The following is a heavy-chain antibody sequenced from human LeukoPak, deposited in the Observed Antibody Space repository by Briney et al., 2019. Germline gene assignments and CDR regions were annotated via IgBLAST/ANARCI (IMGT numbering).Heavy chain of an antibody. CDR1: GYTFTSYG. CDR2: ISAYNGNT. D-gene: IGHD2-15*01. CDR3: ARGSYCSGGSCYLRWFDP. V-gene: IGHV1-18*04. J-gene: IGHJ5*02. Sequence: ASVKVSCKASGYTFTSYGISWVRQAPGQGLEWMGWISAYNGNTNYAQKLQGRVTMTTDTSTSTAYMVLRSLRSDDTAVYYRARGSYCSGGSCYLRWFDPWGQGTLVTVSS.